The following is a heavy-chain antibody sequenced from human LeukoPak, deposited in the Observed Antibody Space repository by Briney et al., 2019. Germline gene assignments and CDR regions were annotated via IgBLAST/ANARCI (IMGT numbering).Heavy chain of an antibody. CDR1: GGTFSSYA. Sequence: ASVEVSCKASGGTFSSYAISWVRQAPGQGLEWMGRIIPIFGTANYAQKFQGRVTITTDESTSTAYMELSSLRSEDTAVYYCARGLHSSSWDLNWFDPSGQGTLVTVSS. CDR2: IIPIFGTA. V-gene: IGHV1-69*05. D-gene: IGHD6-13*01. CDR3: ARGLHSSSWDLNWFDP. J-gene: IGHJ5*02.